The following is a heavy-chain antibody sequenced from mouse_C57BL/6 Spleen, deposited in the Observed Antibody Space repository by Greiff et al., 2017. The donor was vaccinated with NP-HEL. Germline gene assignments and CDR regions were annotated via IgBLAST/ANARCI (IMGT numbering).Heavy chain of an antibody. CDR1: GYTFTDYE. D-gene: IGHD1-1*01. CDR2: IDPETGGP. CDR3: TNYYGSSSDY. V-gene: IGHV1-15*01. Sequence: QVQLQQSGAELVRPGASVTLSCKASGYTFTDYEMHWVKQTPVHGLEWIGAIDPETGGPAYNQKFKGKAILTADKSSSTAYMELRSLTSEDSAVYYCTNYYGSSSDYWGQGTTLTVSS. J-gene: IGHJ2*01.